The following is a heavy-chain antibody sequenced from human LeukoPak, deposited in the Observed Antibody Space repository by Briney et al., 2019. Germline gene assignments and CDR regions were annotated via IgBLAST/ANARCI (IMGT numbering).Heavy chain of an antibody. Sequence: SETLSLTCTVSGGCISSYYWSWIRQPPGKGLEWIGYIYYSGSTNYNPSLKSRVTISVDTSKNQFSLKLSSVTAADTAVYYCAREGLLRNWFDPWGQGTLVTVSS. D-gene: IGHD2-15*01. CDR1: GGCISSYY. J-gene: IGHJ5*02. CDR3: AREGLLRNWFDP. V-gene: IGHV4-59*01. CDR2: IYYSGST.